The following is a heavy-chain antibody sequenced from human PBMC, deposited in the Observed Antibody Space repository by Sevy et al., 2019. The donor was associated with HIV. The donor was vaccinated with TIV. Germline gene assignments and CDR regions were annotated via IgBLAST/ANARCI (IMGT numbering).Heavy chain of an antibody. Sequence: GGSLRLSCVVSGFTFDDYAMHWVRQAPGEGLEWVSGISWTSGSIGYADSVKGRFTISRDNAKTSLYLQMNSLRAEDTALYYCAKARYSGSDPDAFDIRGQGTMVTVSS. CDR2: ISWTSGSI. V-gene: IGHV3-9*01. D-gene: IGHD1-26*01. CDR1: GFTFDDYA. CDR3: AKARYSGSDPDAFDI. J-gene: IGHJ3*02.